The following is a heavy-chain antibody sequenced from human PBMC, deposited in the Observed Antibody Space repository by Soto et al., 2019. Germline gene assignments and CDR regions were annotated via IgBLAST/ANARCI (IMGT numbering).Heavy chain of an antibody. CDR3: ARIGSGSYYYYYYYMDV. D-gene: IGHD3-10*01. J-gene: IGHJ6*03. Sequence: EVQLVESGGGLVQPGGSLRLSCAASGFTFSSYWMSWVRQAPGKGLEWVANIKQDGSEKYYVDSVKGRFTISRDNAKNSLYLQMNSLRAEDTAVYYCARIGSGSYYYYYYYMDVWGKGTTVTVSS. CDR1: GFTFSSYW. V-gene: IGHV3-7*01. CDR2: IKQDGSEK.